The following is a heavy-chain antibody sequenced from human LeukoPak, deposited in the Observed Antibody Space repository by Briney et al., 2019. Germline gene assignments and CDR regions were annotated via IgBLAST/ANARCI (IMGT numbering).Heavy chain of an antibody. J-gene: IGHJ4*02. D-gene: IGHD3-10*01. CDR3: AKGAFGDLSYYFNY. V-gene: IGHV3-11*01. CDR2: ISSSGSTI. Sequence: GGSLRLSCAASGFTFSDYYMSWIRQAPGKGLEWVSYISSSGSTIYYADSVKGRFTISRDSAKNSLYLQMNSLRAEDMALYYCAKGAFGDLSYYFNYWGQGTLVTVSS. CDR1: GFTFSDYY.